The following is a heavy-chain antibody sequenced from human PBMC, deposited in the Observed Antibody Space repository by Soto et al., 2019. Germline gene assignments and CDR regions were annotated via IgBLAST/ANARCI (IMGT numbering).Heavy chain of an antibody. CDR2: ISYDGSNK. J-gene: IGHJ6*02. Sequence: GGSLRLSCAASGFTFSSYAMHWVRQAPGKGLEWVAVISYDGSNKYYADSVKGRFTISRDNSKNTLYLQMNSLRAEDTAVYYCASGNNWNYVWYYYGMDVWGQGTTVTVSS. CDR3: ASGNNWNYVWYYYGMDV. V-gene: IGHV3-30-3*01. CDR1: GFTFSSYA. D-gene: IGHD1-7*01.